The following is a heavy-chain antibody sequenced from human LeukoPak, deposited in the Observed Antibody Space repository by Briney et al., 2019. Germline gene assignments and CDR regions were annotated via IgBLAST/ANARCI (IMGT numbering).Heavy chain of an antibody. CDR3: AKFPPYCSSTSCNDAFDI. CDR2: ISYDGNYK. D-gene: IGHD2-2*01. J-gene: IGHJ3*02. CDR1: GFTFSSSG. Sequence: PGGSLRLSCAASGFTFSSSGMHWVRQAPGKGLEWVAVISYDGNYKYYAESVKGRFTISRDNSKNTLCLQMNSLRAEDTAVYYCAKFPPYCSSTSCNDAFDIWGQGTMVTVSS. V-gene: IGHV3-30*18.